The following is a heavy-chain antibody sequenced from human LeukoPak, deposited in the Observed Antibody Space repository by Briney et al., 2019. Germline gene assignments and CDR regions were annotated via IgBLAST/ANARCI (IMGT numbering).Heavy chain of an antibody. CDR1: GFTFSSYG. Sequence: GGSLRLSCAASGFTFSSYGMHWVRQAPGKGLEWVAVISYDGSNKYYADSVKGRFTISGDNSKNTLYLQMNSLRAEDTAVYYCAKGSGPTNYYYYGMDVWGQGTTVTVSS. V-gene: IGHV3-30*18. J-gene: IGHJ6*02. CDR3: AKGSGPTNYYYYGMDV. CDR2: ISYDGSNK. D-gene: IGHD3-10*01.